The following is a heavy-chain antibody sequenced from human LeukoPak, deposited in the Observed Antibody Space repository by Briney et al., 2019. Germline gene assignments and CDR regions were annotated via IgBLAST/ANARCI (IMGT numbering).Heavy chain of an antibody. CDR1: GYTLTELS. CDR3: ATATPTVKWFGELFDFDY. J-gene: IGHJ4*02. CDR2: FDPEDGET. V-gene: IGHV1-24*01. Sequence: GASVKASCKVSGYTLTELSMHWVRQAPGKGLEWMGGFDPEDGETIYAQKFQGRVTMTEDTSTDTAYMELSSLRSEDTAVYYCATATPTVKWFGELFDFDYWGQGTLVTVSS. D-gene: IGHD3-10*01.